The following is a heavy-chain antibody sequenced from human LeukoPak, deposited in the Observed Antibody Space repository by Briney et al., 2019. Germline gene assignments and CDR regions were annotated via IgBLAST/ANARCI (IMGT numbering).Heavy chain of an antibody. V-gene: IGHV4-39*01. CDR3: ARLPGTTGPIRGDSGYAWDY. J-gene: IGHJ4*02. D-gene: IGHD5-12*01. CDR2: IYYSGST. Sequence: SETLSLTCTVSGGSISSSSYYWGWIRQPPGKGLEWIGSIYYSGSTYYNPSLKSRVTISVDTSKNQLSRKLSSVTAADTAVYYCARLPGTTGPIRGDSGYAWDYWGQGTLVTVSS. CDR1: GGSISSSSYY.